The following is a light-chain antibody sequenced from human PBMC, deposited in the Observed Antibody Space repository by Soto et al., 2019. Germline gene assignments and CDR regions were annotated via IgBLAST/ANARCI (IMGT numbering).Light chain of an antibody. Sequence: QSALTQPASVSGSPGQSIAISCTGTSSDIGAWNYVSWYQQHPGKAPKLIIYDVSNRPSGISDRFSGSKSGYTASLTISGLQAEDEADYYCAAWDDSLNGPVFGGGTKLTVL. CDR3: AAWDDSLNGPV. J-gene: IGLJ2*01. CDR2: DVS. V-gene: IGLV2-14*01. CDR1: SSDIGAWNY.